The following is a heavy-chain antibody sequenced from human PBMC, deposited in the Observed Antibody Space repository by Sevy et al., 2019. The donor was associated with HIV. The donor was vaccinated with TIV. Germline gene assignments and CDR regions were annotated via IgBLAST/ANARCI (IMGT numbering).Heavy chain of an antibody. J-gene: IGHJ4*02. D-gene: IGHD1-26*01. CDR3: ANSGSYSGYFDY. V-gene: IGHV3-23*01. CDR2: ISGSRGST. Sequence: GGSLRLSCAASGFTFSSYAMSWVRQAPWKGLEWVSAISGSRGSTYYADSVKGRFTISRDNSKNTLYLQMNSLRAEDTAVYYCANSGSYSGYFDYWGQGTLVTVSS. CDR1: GFTFSSYA.